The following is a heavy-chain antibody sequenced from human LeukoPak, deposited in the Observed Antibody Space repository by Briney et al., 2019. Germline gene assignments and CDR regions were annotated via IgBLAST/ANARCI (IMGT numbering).Heavy chain of an antibody. CDR2: ISSSSSYI. D-gene: IGHD1-26*01. V-gene: IGHV3-21*01. CDR1: GFTFSSYS. Sequence: PGGSLRLSCAASGFTFSSYSMNWVRQAPGKGLEWVSSISSSSSYIYYADSVKGRFTISRDNAKNSLYLQMNSLRAEDTAVYYCAKWELYSGFYYIDYWGQGTLATVSS. CDR3: AKWELYSGFYYIDY. J-gene: IGHJ4*02.